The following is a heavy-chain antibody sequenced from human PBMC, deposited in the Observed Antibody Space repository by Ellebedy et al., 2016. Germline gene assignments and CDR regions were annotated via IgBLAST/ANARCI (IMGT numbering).Heavy chain of an antibody. Sequence: SETLSLXXTVSGGSISSYYWSWIRQPPGKGLEWIGYIYYSGSTNYNPSLKSRVTISVDTSKNQFSLKLSSVTAADTAVYYCARDVERDGDYWGQGTLVTVSS. CDR3: ARDVERDGDY. CDR1: GGSISSYY. V-gene: IGHV4-59*12. D-gene: IGHD2-15*01. CDR2: IYYSGST. J-gene: IGHJ4*02.